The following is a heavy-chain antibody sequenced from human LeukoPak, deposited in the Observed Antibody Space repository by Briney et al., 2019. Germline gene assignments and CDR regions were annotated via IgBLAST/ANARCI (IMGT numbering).Heavy chain of an antibody. CDR3: ARVGRLSAFDI. CDR1: GFTFSSSD. Sequence: GGSLRLSCAASGFTFSSSDMHWVRQVIGEGLEWVSAIDTAGDTYYLASVKGRFTISRENAKSSLYLQMNSLRAGDTAVYYCARVGRLSAFDIWGQGTMVTVSS. V-gene: IGHV3-13*04. D-gene: IGHD3-16*01. CDR2: IDTAGDT. J-gene: IGHJ3*02.